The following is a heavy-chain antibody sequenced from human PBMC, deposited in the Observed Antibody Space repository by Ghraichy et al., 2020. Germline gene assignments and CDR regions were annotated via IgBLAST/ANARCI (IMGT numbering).Heavy chain of an antibody. Sequence: SETLSLTCTVSGGSISSGGYYWSWIRQHPGKGLEWIGYIYYSGSTYYNPSLKSRVTISVDTSKNQFSLKLSSVTAADTAVYYCARTRIRGQAWFDPWGQGTLVTVSS. J-gene: IGHJ5*02. CDR2: IYYSGST. V-gene: IGHV4-31*03. CDR3: ARTRIRGQAWFDP. CDR1: GGSISSGGYY. D-gene: IGHD2/OR15-2a*01.